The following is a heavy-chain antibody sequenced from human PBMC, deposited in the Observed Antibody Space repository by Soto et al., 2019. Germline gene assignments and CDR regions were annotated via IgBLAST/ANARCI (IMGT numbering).Heavy chain of an antibody. V-gene: IGHV3-9*01. D-gene: IGHD2-2*01. Sequence: DVQLVESGGGVVQPGRSLRLSCTASGFTFDDYAMNWVRQAPGKGLEWVSSISWNSGNIVYADSVRGRFTISRDNAKTSLHLQMTSLRAEDTALYYCTKGASTSCFSAFDLWGQGTMVTVSS. CDR3: TKGASTSCFSAFDL. J-gene: IGHJ3*01. CDR1: GFTFDDYA. CDR2: ISWNSGNI.